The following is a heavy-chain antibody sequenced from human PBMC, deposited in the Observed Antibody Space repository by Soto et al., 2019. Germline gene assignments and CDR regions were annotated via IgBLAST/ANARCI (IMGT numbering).Heavy chain of an antibody. CDR3: ARYVYYGDYFDY. V-gene: IGHV1-2*04. J-gene: IGHJ4*02. CDR2: INPNTGAT. Sequence: QVQLVQSGAEVKKPGASVKVSCKPSGYTFTAYPIHWVRQVPGQGLEWMGWINPNTGATNYAQKFQGWVTMTRVTSISTAYMELSSLKSDDTAVYYCARYVYYGDYFDYWGQGTLVTVSS. D-gene: IGHD4-17*01. CDR1: GYTFTAYP.